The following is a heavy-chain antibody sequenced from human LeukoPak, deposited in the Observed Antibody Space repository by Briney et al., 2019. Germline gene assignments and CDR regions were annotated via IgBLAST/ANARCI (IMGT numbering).Heavy chain of an antibody. V-gene: IGHV1-18*01. CDR1: GYTLTSYG. D-gene: IGHD3/OR15-3a*01. CDR2: ISAYNGNT. Sequence: ASVKVSCKASGYTLTSYGISWVRQAPGQGFEWMGWISAYNGNTNYAQKFQGRVTMTRDTSISTAYMELSRLRSDDTAVYYCARRGPYFDYWGQGTLVTVSS. J-gene: IGHJ4*02. CDR3: ARRGPYFDY.